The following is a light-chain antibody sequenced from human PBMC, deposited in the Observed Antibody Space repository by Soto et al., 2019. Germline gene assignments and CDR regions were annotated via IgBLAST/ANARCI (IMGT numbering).Light chain of an antibody. CDR1: QSISRS. V-gene: IGKV1-5*03. CDR3: QQYESYPVT. CDR2: KAS. J-gene: IGKJ5*01. Sequence: DIQMTQSPSTLSASVGDRVTITCRASQSISRSLAWYQQKPGKAPKILIYKASSLESGVPSRSSGSGSGTEFSLTISSLQPDDFATYYCQQYESYPVTFGQGTRLVI.